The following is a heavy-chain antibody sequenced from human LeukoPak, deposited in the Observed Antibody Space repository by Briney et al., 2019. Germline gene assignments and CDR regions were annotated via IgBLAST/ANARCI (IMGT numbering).Heavy chain of an antibody. D-gene: IGHD3-16*02. CDR3: ELYDYVWGRLRY. J-gene: IGHJ4*02. V-gene: IGHV1-24*01. Sequence: ASVKVSCKVSGYTLTELSMHWVRQAPGKGLGWEGGFDPEDGERINAQTFQGRVTMTEDTSTDTAYLELSRLRSGDTAAYYCELYDYVWGRLRYWGQGTLVTVSS. CDR2: FDPEDGER. CDR1: GYTLTELS.